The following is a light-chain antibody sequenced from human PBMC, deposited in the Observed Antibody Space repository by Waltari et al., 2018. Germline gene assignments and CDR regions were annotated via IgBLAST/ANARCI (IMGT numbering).Light chain of an antibody. CDR3: QQSYSTPLT. CDR2: AAS. Sequence: GDRVTITCRASQSIRSYLNWYQQKPGKAPKFLIYAASSLQSGVPSRFTGSGSGTDFTLTISSLQPEDFATYYCQQSYSTPLTFGGGTKVEIK. CDR1: QSIRSY. J-gene: IGKJ4*01. V-gene: IGKV1-39*01.